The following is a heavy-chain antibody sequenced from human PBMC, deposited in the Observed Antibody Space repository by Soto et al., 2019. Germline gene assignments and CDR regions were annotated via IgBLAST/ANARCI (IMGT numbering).Heavy chain of an antibody. CDR1: GGSFSGYY. V-gene: IGHV4-34*01. CDR3: ETSRYVWEFDY. CDR2: INHSGST. Sequence: PSETLSLTCAVYGGSFSGYYWSWIRQPPGKGLEWIGEINHSGSTNYNPSLKSRVTISVDTSKNQSSLKLSSVTAADTAVYYCETSRYVWEFDYWGQGTMVPV. J-gene: IGHJ4*02. D-gene: IGHD3-10*02.